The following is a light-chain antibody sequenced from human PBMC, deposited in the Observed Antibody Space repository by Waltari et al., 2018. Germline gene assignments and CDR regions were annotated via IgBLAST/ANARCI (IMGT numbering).Light chain of an antibody. CDR3: NSYTVIGTYV. J-gene: IGLJ1*01. Sequence: QSALTQPASVSGSPGQSITISCTGTSSDVGFSNYVSWYQQHPGKSPKLMVDGVLYRPSGVPHRFFGSKSGNTASLTISGLQPEDEADYYCNSYTVIGTYVFGTGTKVTVL. V-gene: IGLV2-14*03. CDR1: SSDVGFSNY. CDR2: GVL.